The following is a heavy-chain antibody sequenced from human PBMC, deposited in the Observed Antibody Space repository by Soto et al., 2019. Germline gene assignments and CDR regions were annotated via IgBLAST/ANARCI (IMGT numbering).Heavy chain of an antibody. V-gene: IGHV4-59*01. J-gene: IGHJ5*02. Sequence: LSLTCTVSGGSISRYFWSWIRQSPGKGLEWIGYIFYTGSTTYNPSLKSRVTISIDTSKNQFSLKLSSLTAADTAVYYCAHFSDLEWFDPWGQGTLVTVSS. CDR1: GGSISRYF. CDR3: AHFSDLEWFDP. CDR2: IFYTGST. D-gene: IGHD2-21*01.